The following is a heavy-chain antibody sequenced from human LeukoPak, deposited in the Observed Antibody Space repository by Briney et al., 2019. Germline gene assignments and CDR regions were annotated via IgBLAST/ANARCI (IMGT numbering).Heavy chain of an antibody. D-gene: IGHD5-12*01. Sequence: GGSLRLSCAASGFTFSDYWMHWVRQATGKGLEWVSAIGTAGDTYYPGSVKGRFTISRENAKNSLYLQMNSLRAGDTAVYYCARVRKYSGYYSWYFDLWGRGTLVTVSS. CDR1: GFTFSDYW. CDR3: ARVRKYSGYYSWYFDL. CDR2: IGTAGDT. J-gene: IGHJ2*01. V-gene: IGHV3-13*01.